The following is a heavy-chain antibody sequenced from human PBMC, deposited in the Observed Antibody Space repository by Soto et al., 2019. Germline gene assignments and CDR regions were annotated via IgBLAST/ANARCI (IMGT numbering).Heavy chain of an antibody. CDR2: IMPVFPTP. J-gene: IGHJ6*02. CDR1: GGTFSTSA. V-gene: IGHV1-69*12. Sequence: QVQLVQSGAEVKKPGSSVKVSCKASGGTFSTSAISWVRQAPGQGLEWVGGIMPVFPTPDYEEKFQGRVTITADDTTTTSNLELTSLRTDDTALYYCARDKDRPQLGGNYYYILDVWGQGTAITVSS. D-gene: IGHD3-3*02. CDR3: ARDKDRPQLGGNYYYILDV.